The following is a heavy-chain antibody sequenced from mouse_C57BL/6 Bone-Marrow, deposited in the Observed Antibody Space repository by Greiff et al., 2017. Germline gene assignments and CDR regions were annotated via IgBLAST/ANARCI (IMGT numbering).Heavy chain of an antibody. D-gene: IGHD2-4*01. CDR1: GYAFSSSW. CDR3: ARGGEYDYDGYAMDY. J-gene: IGHJ4*01. Sequence: LVESGPELVKPGASVKISCKASGYAFSSSWMNWVKQRPGKGLEWIGRIYPGDGDTNYNGKFKGKATLTADKSSSTAYMQLSSLTSEDSAVYFCARGGEYDYDGYAMDYWCQGTSVTVSS. CDR2: IYPGDGDT. V-gene: IGHV1-82*01.